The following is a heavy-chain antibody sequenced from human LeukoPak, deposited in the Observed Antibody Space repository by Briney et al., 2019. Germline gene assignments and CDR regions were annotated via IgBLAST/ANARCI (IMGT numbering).Heavy chain of an antibody. CDR1: GYTFTGYY. V-gene: IGHV1-2*02. CDR3: ARSGGSGSGSRYYYYYYMDV. D-gene: IGHD3-10*01. CDR2: INPNSGGT. J-gene: IGHJ6*03. Sequence: GASVKVSCKASGYTFTGYYMHWVRQAPGQGLEWMGWINPNSGGTNYAQKFQGRVTMTRDTSISTAYMELSRLRSDDTAVYYCARSGGSGSGSRYYYYYYMDVWGKGTTVTVSS.